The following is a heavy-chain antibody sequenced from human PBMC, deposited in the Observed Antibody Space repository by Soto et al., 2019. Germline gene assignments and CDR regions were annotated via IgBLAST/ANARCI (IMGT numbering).Heavy chain of an antibody. CDR3: ARNNSGRNFDY. D-gene: IGHD6-19*01. Sequence: PSETLGITCTFSISPINSRYYWGWIRQTPGKGLEWVASIYHSGSTHYDPSLKSRATISVDTSNNQFSLRLSSVTAADTAIYYCARNNSGRNFDYWGQGTKVTVSS. J-gene: IGHJ4*02. V-gene: IGHV4-38-2*02. CDR1: ISPINSRYY. CDR2: IYHSGST.